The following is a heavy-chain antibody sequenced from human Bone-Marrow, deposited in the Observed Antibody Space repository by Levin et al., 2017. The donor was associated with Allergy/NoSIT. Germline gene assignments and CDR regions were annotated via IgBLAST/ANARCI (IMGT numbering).Heavy chain of an antibody. J-gene: IGHJ4*02. CDR1: GFTFSSYS. V-gene: IGHV3-21*01. CDR3: ARDPDPESGFELDY. D-gene: IGHD5-12*01. Sequence: GGSLRLSCAASGFTFSSYSMNWVRQAPGKGLEWVSSISSSSSYIYYADSVKGRFTISRDNAKNSLYLQMNSLRAEDTAVYYCARDPDPESGFELDYWGQGTLVTVSS. CDR2: ISSSSSYI.